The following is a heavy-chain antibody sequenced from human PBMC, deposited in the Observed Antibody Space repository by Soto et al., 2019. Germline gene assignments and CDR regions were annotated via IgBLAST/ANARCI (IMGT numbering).Heavy chain of an antibody. CDR1: GFTFSSFG. J-gene: IGHJ4*02. V-gene: IGHV3-21*04. CDR2: ISSSSSYI. CDR3: APHYFDGTPYS. Sequence: GGSLRLSCAASGFTFSSFGMNWVRQAPGKGLEWVSSISSSSSYIYYAGSVKGRFTISRDNAGNSLYLQMDGLRAEDTAVYYCAPHYFDGTPYSWGQGTLVTVSS. D-gene: IGHD3-22*01.